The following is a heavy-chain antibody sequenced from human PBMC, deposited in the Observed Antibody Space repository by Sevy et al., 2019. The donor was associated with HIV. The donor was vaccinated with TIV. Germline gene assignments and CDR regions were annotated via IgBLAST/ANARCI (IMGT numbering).Heavy chain of an antibody. D-gene: IGHD3-9*01. CDR1: GGSIYSGGDY. Sequence: SETLSLTCTVSGGSIYSGGDYWTWIRQLPGKGLESIGYIYYSGTTYYNPSLKSRVVISLDTAQNKFSLRLTSVTVADTAVFYCARARYELSTGFSAFDIWGLGTMVTVSS. CDR3: ARARYELSTGFSAFDI. V-gene: IGHV4-31*03. CDR2: IYYSGTT. J-gene: IGHJ3*02.